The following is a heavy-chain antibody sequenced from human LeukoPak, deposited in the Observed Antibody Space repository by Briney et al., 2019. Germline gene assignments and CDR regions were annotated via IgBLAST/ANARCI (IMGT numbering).Heavy chain of an antibody. CDR2: IKSKTDGGTT. Sequence: GGSLRLSCAASGFTFSNAWMSWVRQAPGKGLEWVGRIKSKTDGGTTDYAAPVKGRFTISRDDSKNTLYLQMNSLKTEDTAVYYCTTDLLGITMIVELGYWGQGTLVTVSS. V-gene: IGHV3-15*01. CDR3: TTDLLGITMIVELGY. J-gene: IGHJ4*02. D-gene: IGHD3-22*01. CDR1: GFTFSNAW.